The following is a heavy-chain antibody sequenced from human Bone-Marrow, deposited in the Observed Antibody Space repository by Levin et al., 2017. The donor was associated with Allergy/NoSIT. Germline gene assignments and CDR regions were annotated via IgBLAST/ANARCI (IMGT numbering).Heavy chain of an antibody. CDR3: VIRDISLCAYSDMDV. CDR2: ISPSSGRA. V-gene: IGHV1-2*02. Sequence: GASVKVSCKTSGYTFTAFYLSWVRQAPGQGLEWMGWISPSSGRANYADKFRGRVTMTRDTIITTAYMELHSLTPDDTAVYYCVIRDISLCAYSDMDVWGQGTTVNVS. J-gene: IGHJ6*02. D-gene: IGHD6-6*01. CDR1: GYTFTAFY.